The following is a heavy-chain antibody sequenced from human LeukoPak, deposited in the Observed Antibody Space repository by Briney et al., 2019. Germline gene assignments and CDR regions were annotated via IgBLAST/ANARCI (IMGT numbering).Heavy chain of an antibody. V-gene: IGHV3-30*04. CDR3: VRDLGLRYFDWLWQFDY. CDR2: ISYDGSNK. J-gene: IGHJ4*02. D-gene: IGHD3-9*01. CDR1: GFTFSSYA. Sequence: PGWSLRLSCAASGFTFSSYAMHWVRQAPGKGLEWVAVISYDGSNKYYADSVKGRFTISRDNSKNTLYLQMNSLRAEDTAVYYCVRDLGLRYFDWLWQFDYWGQGTLVTVPS.